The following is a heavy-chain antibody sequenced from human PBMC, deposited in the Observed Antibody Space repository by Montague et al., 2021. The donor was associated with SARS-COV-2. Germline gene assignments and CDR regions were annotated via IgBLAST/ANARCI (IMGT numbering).Heavy chain of an antibody. CDR3: ATMPDFDY. D-gene: IGHD2-2*01. V-gene: IGHV3-53*04. CDR1: GFTVSSNY. CDR2: LYTGDRI. J-gene: IGHJ4*02. Sequence: SLRLSCAASGFTVSSNYMSWVRQAPGKGPEWVSVLYTGDRIYYADSVKGRFTISRHNSKNTLYLQMNSLRTEDTAIYYCATMPDFDYWGQGTLVTVSS.